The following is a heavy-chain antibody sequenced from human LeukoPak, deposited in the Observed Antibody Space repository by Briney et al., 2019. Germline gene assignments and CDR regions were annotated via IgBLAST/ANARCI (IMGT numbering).Heavy chain of an antibody. Sequence: SETLSLTCSVSGGSISGYYWSWIRQPAGKELEWIGRIFNSENTNYNPSLKSRITMSVDTSKNQFSLKLSSETAADTAVYYCARGPVTARSNAFDIWGQGTMVTVSS. CDR1: GGSISGYY. CDR2: IFNSENT. CDR3: ARGPVTARSNAFDI. V-gene: IGHV4-4*07. J-gene: IGHJ3*02. D-gene: IGHD6-6*01.